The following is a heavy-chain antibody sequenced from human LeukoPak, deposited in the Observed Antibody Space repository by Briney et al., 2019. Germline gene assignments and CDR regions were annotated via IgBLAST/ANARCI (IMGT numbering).Heavy chain of an antibody. D-gene: IGHD2/OR15-2a*01. J-gene: IGHJ3*02. CDR1: GDSISSGAYS. Sequence: SETLSLTCAVSGDSISSGAYSWSWIRQPPGKGLEWIGYLYHSESTYYNPSLKSRVTILVDRSKNQFSLKLSSVTAADTAVYYCVRARGLYDAFDIWGQGTMVTVSS. CDR2: LYHSEST. CDR3: VRARGLYDAFDI. V-gene: IGHV4-30-2*01.